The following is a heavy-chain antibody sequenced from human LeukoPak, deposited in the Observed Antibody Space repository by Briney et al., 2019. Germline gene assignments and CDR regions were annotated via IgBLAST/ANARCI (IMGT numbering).Heavy chain of an antibody. CDR3: ARVKVRFCSGGRCYYEYYFDY. D-gene: IGHD2-15*01. CDR1: GFTFSNYW. CDR2: INSDGSST. J-gene: IGHJ4*02. V-gene: IGHV3-74*01. Sequence: PGGSLRLSCAASGFTFSNYWMHWFRQAPGKGRVWVSHINSDGSSTSYADSVRGRFTISRDNAENTLYLQMNTLRAEDTAVYYCARVKVRFCSGGRCYYEYYFDYWGQGNLVTVSS.